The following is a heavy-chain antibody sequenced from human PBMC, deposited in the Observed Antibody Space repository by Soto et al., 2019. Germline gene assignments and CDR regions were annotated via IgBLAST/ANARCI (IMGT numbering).Heavy chain of an antibody. V-gene: IGHV3-30*18. D-gene: IGHD3-10*01. J-gene: IGHJ4*02. Sequence: GASLRLSCAASGFTFSSYGMNWVRQAPGKGLEWLAVISYDRSNKYYADSVKGRFTISRDNSKNTLYLQMNSLRAEDTAVYYCAKDPHWFGSLGARRVGPREISYWGQGT. CDR1: GFTFSSYG. CDR3: AKDPHWFGSLGARRVGPREISY. CDR2: ISYDRSNK.